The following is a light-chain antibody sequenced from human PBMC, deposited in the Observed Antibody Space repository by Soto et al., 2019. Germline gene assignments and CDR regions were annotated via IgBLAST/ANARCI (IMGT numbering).Light chain of an antibody. CDR2: GAS. J-gene: IGKJ1*01. Sequence: EIVMTQSPATRSGSPAERSTLSCRASQSVSSNLAWYQQKPGQAPRLLIYGASTRATGVPARFSGSGSGTEFTLSISSLQSEDSAVYYCQQYNTWPWTFGQGTKVDI. CDR1: QSVSSN. V-gene: IGKV3-15*01. CDR3: QQYNTWPWT.